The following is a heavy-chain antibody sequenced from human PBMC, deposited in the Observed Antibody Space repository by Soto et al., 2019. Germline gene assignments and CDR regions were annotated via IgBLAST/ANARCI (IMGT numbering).Heavy chain of an antibody. Sequence: WETLSLTCVVSGASLSTSNWWSWVRQPPGKGLEWIGEIYHTGGASYSPSLKSRVSMSIDKSKNQFSLRLTDVTAADTAKYYCARGPRSGSYSVDGFDVWGQGTVVT. D-gene: IGHD1-26*01. CDR2: IYHTGGA. J-gene: IGHJ3*01. CDR1: GASLSTSNW. CDR3: ARGPRSGSYSVDGFDV. V-gene: IGHV4-4*02.